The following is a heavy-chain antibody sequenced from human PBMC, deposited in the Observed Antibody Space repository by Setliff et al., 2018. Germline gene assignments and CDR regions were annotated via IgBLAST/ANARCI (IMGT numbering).Heavy chain of an antibody. V-gene: IGHV1-69-2*01. J-gene: IGHJ4*02. CDR3: AIDYGPTGTPYH. D-gene: IGHD1-1*01. CDR2: IDPRDDFT. CDR1: GYIFSAYH. Sequence: ASVKVSCKASGYIFSAYHVHWVRQAPGEGLEALGRIDPRDDFTVYAERFKDRLTITADTSTDTSYMEMSSLRFEDTAVYYCAIDYGPTGTPYHWGQGTPVTVSS.